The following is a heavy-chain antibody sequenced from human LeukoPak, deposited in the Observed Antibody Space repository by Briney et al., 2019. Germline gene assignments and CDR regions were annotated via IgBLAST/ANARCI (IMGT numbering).Heavy chain of an antibody. Sequence: ASVKVSCKASGYTFTSYGISWVRQAPGQGLEWMGWISAYNGNTNYAQKLQGRVTMTRDTSTSTVYMELSSLRSEDTAVYYCARDSWSDYYYYGMDVWGQGTTVTVSS. CDR2: ISAYNGNT. CDR1: GYTFTSYG. CDR3: ARDSWSDYYYYGMDV. J-gene: IGHJ6*02. D-gene: IGHD6-13*01. V-gene: IGHV1-18*01.